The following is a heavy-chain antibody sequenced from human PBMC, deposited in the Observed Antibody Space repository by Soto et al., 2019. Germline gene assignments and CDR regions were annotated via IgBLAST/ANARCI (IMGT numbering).Heavy chain of an antibody. CDR2: IYYSGST. V-gene: IGHV4-61*01. Sequence: SKTLSLTCTVSGGSGSSGSYYWSGIRQPPGKGLEWIGYIYYSGSTNYNPSLKSRVTISVDTSKNKFSLKLSSVTAADTAVYYCATLLEFHAFAIWGQRTMVTVSS. D-gene: IGHD3-10*01. J-gene: IGHJ3*02. CDR1: GGSGSSGSYY. CDR3: ATLLEFHAFAI.